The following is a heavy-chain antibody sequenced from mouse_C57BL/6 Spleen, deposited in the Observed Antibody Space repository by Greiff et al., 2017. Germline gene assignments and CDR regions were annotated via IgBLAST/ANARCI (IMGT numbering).Heavy chain of an antibody. J-gene: IGHJ2*01. CDR3: AKGRWDGVGDDY. CDR2: IYPGSGST. V-gene: IGHV1-55*01. CDR1: GYTFTSYW. Sequence: QVQLQQPGAELVKPGASVKMSCKASGYTFTSYWITWVKQRPGQGLEWIGDIYPGSGSTNYNEKFKSKATLTVDTSSSTAYMPLSSLASEDSAVSYRAKGRWDGVGDDYWGQGTTLTVSS. D-gene: IGHD4-1*01.